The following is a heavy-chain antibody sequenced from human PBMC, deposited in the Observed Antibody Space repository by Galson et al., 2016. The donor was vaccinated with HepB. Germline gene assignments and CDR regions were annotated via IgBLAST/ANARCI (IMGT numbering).Heavy chain of an antibody. Sequence: SLRLSCAASGFTFTTYAMHWVRQAPGTGLECVASIWDDGGNTYYADSVKGRFTISRDNSKNTLYLQMNSLRAEDTVVYYCAREDPNIAWASLDYWGQGTLVTVSS. CDR2: IWDDGGNT. D-gene: IGHD3-3*02. CDR1: GFTFTTYA. CDR3: AREDPNIAWASLDY. J-gene: IGHJ4*02. V-gene: IGHV3-33*08.